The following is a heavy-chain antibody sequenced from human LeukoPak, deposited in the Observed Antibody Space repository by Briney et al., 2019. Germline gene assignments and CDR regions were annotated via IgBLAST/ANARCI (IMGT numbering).Heavy chain of an antibody. CDR1: GFAFSSYA. CDR2: ISGSGGST. CDR3: AKGGSDAEYFQH. Sequence: GGSLRLSCAASGFAFSSYAMSWVRQAPGKGLEWVSAISGSGGSTYYADSVKGRFTISRDNSKNTLYLQMNSLRAEDTAVYYCAKGGSDAEYFQHWGQGTLVTVSS. J-gene: IGHJ1*01. V-gene: IGHV3-23*01.